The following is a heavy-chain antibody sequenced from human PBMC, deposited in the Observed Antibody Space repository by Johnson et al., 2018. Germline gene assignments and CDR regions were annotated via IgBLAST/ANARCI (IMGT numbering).Heavy chain of an antibody. CDR1: GFTFDDYA. Sequence: VQLVQSGGGLVKPGGSLRLSCAASGFTFDDYAMHWVRQAPGKGLEWVSGISWNSGSIGYVDSVKGRFTISRDNAKNTLYLQMNSLRAEDTAVYYWAREGDGGFLVVPMDVWGQGTTVTVSS. CDR2: ISWNSGSI. V-gene: IGHV3-9*01. D-gene: IGHD3-10*01. CDR3: AREGDGGFLVVPMDV. J-gene: IGHJ6*02.